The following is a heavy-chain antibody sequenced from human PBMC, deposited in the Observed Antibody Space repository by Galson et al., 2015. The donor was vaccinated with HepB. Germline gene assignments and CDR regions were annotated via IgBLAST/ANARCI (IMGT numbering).Heavy chain of an antibody. J-gene: IGHJ4*02. CDR2: ISYDGSNK. D-gene: IGHD2-21*02. CDR3: AKDGLAYCGGGCYSATDY. Sequence: SLRLSCAASGFTFSSYGMHWVRQAPGKGLEWVAVISYDGSNKYYADSVKGRFTISRDNSKNTLYLQMNSLRAEDTAVYYCAKDGLAYCGGGCYSATDYWGQGTLVTVSS. V-gene: IGHV3-30*18. CDR1: GFTFSSYG.